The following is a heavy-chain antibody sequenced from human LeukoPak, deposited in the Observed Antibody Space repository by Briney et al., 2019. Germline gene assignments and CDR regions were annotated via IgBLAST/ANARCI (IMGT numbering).Heavy chain of an antibody. CDR3: ARAYSSSSLGYYYYGMDV. CDR2: VYHSGST. CDR1: GGSISSSNW. Sequence: SETLSLTCAVSGGSISSSNWWSWVRQPPGKGLEWIGEVYHSGSTNYNPSLKSRVTISVDTSKNQFSLKLSSVTAADTAVYYCARAYSSSSLGYYYYGMDVWGQGTTVTVSS. V-gene: IGHV4-4*02. D-gene: IGHD6-6*01. J-gene: IGHJ6*02.